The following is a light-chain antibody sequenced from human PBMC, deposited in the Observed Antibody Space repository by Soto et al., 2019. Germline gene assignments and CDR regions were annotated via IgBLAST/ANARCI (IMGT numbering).Light chain of an antibody. CDR2: DVT. J-gene: IGLJ2*01. CDR3: HSYTSRNHVK. CDR1: SSDVGAYNY. V-gene: IGLV2-14*03. Sequence: QSALTQPASVSGSPGQSITISCSGTSSDVGAYNYVSWYQQHPGKVPKVMIYDVTKRPSGVSNRFSGSKSGNTASLTISGVQADDEAYYYWHSYTSRNHVKFGGGDKLTV.